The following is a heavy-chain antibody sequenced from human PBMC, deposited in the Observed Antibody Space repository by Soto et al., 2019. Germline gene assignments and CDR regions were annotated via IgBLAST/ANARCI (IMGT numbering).Heavy chain of an antibody. CDR1: GFTFSSYS. CDR3: ARDQGGRIAAPGGGYYYGMDV. CDR2: ISSSSSYI. D-gene: IGHD6-6*01. V-gene: IGHV3-21*01. J-gene: IGHJ6*02. Sequence: GGSLRLSCAASGFTFSSYSMNWVRQAPGKGLEWVSSISSSSSYIYYADSVKGRFTISRDNAKNSLYLQMNSLRAEDTAVYYCARDQGGRIAAPGGGYYYGMDVWGQGTTVTVSS.